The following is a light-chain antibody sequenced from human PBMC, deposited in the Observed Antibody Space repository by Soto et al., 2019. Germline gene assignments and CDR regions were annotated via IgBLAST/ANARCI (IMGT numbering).Light chain of an antibody. V-gene: IGKV1-8*01. CDR3: QQYYSYPRT. J-gene: IGKJ1*01. Sequence: AIRMTQSPSSLSASTGDRVTITCRASQGISSYLAWYQQKPGKAPKLLIYAASTLQSGVPSRFSGSGFGTEFTLTISCLQSEDFATYYCQQYYSYPRTFGQGTKVDIK. CDR2: AAS. CDR1: QGISSY.